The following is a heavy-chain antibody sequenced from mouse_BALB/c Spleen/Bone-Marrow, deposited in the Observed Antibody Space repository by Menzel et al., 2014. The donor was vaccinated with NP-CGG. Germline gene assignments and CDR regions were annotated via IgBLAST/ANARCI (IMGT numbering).Heavy chain of an antibody. CDR3: ARYDYGVYFDY. Sequence: VQLQQSGAELVKPGASVKLSCTASGFNIKDTYMHWVKQRPEQGLEWIGRIDPANGNTKYDPKFQGKATITADTSSSTAYLQLSSLTSEDTAVYYCARYDYGVYFDYWGQGTTLTVSS. J-gene: IGHJ2*01. CDR2: IDPANGNT. V-gene: IGHV14-3*02. D-gene: IGHD2-4*01. CDR1: GFNIKDTY.